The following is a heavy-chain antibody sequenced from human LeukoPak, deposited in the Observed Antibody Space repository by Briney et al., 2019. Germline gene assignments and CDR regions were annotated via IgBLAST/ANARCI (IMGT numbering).Heavy chain of an antibody. CDR3: SSGQYVSSGYYGGFDN. V-gene: IGHV4-59*01. CDR1: RGSISSYN. Sequence: SAALVLPFSASRGSISSYNWCWVRAPAGKRVGLIGSIYYSGSTNYNPSLKSRVTISIDTSKNQSSLNLSSVTAADTAVYYCSSGQYVSSGYYGGFDNWGEGELVTVSS. D-gene: IGHD3-22*01. J-gene: IGHJ4*02. CDR2: IYYSGST.